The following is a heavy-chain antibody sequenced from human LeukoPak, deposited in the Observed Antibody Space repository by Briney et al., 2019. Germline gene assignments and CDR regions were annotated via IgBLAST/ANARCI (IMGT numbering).Heavy chain of an antibody. CDR3: ARDRGGMDV. CDR2: ISYDGSNK. J-gene: IGHJ6*02. V-gene: IGHV3-30-3*01. Sequence: GGSLRLSCAASGFTFSSYAMHWVRQAPGKGLEWVAVISYDGSNKYYADSVKGRFTISRDNSKNTLYLQMNSLRAEDTAVYYCARDRGGMDVWGQGTTVTVSS. CDR1: GFTFSSYA.